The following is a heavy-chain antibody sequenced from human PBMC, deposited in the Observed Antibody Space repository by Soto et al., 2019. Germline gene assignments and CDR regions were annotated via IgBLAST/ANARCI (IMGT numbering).Heavy chain of an antibody. J-gene: IGHJ3*02. CDR1: GDSMSSYY. D-gene: IGHD7-27*01. CDR2: ISATGTT. CDR3: ARDQSGAADI. V-gene: IGHV4-4*07. Sequence: QVQLRESGPGLVEPSETLSLTCTVSGDSMSSYYWSWIRQSAEKGLEWMGRISATGTTSYMPSLKSRITPSVDTSKNQFSLNLKFVTAADTAVYFCARDQSGAADIWGQGTVVTVS.